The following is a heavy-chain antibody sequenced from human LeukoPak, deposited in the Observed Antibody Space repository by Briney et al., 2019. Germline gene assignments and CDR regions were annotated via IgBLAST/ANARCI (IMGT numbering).Heavy chain of an antibody. CDR1: GFTFSSYA. CDR2: ISGSAGST. J-gene: IGHJ4*02. V-gene: IGHV3-23*01. D-gene: IGHD4-17*01. Sequence: GGSLRLSCAASGFTFSSYAMSWVRQAPGRGLEWVSAISGSAGSTYYADSVKGRFTISRDNSKNTLYLQMNSLRAEDTAVYYCAKTPLRGLYGDYPFDYWGQGTLVTVSS. CDR3: AKTPLRGLYGDYPFDY.